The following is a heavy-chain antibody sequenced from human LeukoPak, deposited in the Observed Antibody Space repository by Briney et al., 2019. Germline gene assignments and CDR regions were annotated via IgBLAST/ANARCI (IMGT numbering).Heavy chain of an antibody. CDR2: IYPGDSGT. V-gene: IGHV5-51*01. CDR3: ARHRSYYYYMDV. Sequence: GESLKISCKGSGYSFTSYWIGWVRQMPGRGLEWMGIIYPGDSGTRYSPSFEGQVTISADRSISTAYLQWSSLKASDTAMYYCARHRSYYYYMDVWGKGTTVTVSS. CDR1: GYSFTSYW. J-gene: IGHJ6*03.